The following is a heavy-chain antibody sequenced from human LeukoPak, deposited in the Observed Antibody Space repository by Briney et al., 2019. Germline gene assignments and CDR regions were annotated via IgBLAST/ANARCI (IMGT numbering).Heavy chain of an antibody. D-gene: IGHD3-9*01. CDR3: TRGSYDVLTGRSTLGEY. J-gene: IGHJ4*02. V-gene: IGHV4-39*02. CDR2: IYYSGST. Sequence: SETLSLTCTISGDSITGSSYYWGWIRQSPGKGLEWIGNIYYSGSTYYNSSLKSRVTISIDTSKNHFSLRLTSVTASDTAVYSCTRGSYDVLTGRSTLGEYWGQGTLVAVSS. CDR1: GDSITGSSYY.